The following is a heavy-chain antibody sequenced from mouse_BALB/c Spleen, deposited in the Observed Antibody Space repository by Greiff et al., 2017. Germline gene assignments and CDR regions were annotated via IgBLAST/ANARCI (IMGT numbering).Heavy chain of an antibody. CDR2: ISSGSSTI. D-gene: IGHD2-4*01. CDR1: GFTFSSFG. J-gene: IGHJ3*01. Sequence: EVQRVESGGGLVQPGGSRKLSCAASGFTFSSFGMHWVRQAPETGLEWVAYISSGSSTIYYADTVKGRFTISRDNPKNTLFLQMTSLRSEDTAMYYCARSTITTWFAYWGQGTLVTVSA. CDR3: ARSTITTWFAY. V-gene: IGHV5-17*02.